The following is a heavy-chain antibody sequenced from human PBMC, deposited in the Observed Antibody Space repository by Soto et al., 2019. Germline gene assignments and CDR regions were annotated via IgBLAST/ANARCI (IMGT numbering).Heavy chain of an antibody. CDR2: ILSDGSNK. V-gene: IGHV3-30-3*01. Sequence: QVQLVESGGGVVQPGRSLRLSCAVSGFTLSSHAMHWVRQAPGKGLEWVAIILSDGSNKYYADSVKGRFTTSRDNSKNTMYLQMNSLSVEDTAVYYCARDDEGGSDCDLGYWGQGALVTVSS. CDR1: GFTLSSHA. D-gene: IGHD1-26*01. J-gene: IGHJ4*02. CDR3: ARDDEGGSDCDLGY.